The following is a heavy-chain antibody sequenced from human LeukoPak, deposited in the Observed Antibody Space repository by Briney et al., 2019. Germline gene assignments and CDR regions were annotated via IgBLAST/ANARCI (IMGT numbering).Heavy chain of an antibody. CDR2: INPNSGGT. Sequence: ASVTLSCKASGYTVTGYYMHWVRQAPGQGLEWKGWINPNSGGTNYAQKFQSSLTMTRVTSISTAYMELSSLRSDDTTVYYCAPGSSPPDSDGYEGEVSFDYWGQGTLVTVSS. D-gene: IGHD5-18*01. CDR3: APGSSPPDSDGYEGEVSFDY. CDR1: GYTVTGYY. V-gene: IGHV1-2*02. J-gene: IGHJ4*02.